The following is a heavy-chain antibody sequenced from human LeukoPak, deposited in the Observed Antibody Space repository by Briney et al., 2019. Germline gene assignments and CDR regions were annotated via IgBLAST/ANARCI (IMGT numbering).Heavy chain of an antibody. CDR2: IYYSGST. J-gene: IGHJ4*02. CDR3: ARHVSGTVVVPAAAGY. V-gene: IGHV4-39*01. D-gene: IGHD2-2*01. CDR1: GGSISSSSYY. Sequence: SETLSLTCTVSGGSISSSSYYWGWIRQPPGKGLEWIGSIYYSGSTYYNPSLKSRVTISVDTSKNQFSLKLSSVTAADTAVYYCARHVSGTVVVPAAAGYWGQGTLVTVSS.